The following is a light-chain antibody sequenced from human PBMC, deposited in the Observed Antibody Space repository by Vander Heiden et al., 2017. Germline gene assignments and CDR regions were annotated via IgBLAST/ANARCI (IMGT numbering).Light chain of an antibody. CDR3: QQRSNWPLFT. V-gene: IGKV3-11*01. CDR1: QRVSSY. Sequence: IVLTQSPVTLSLSPGERATLSCRASQRVSSYLAWYQQEPGQAPRLLIYDASNRATGIPARFSGSGSGTDFTLTISSLEPEDFAVYYCQQRSNWPLFTFGGGTKVEIK. J-gene: IGKJ4*01. CDR2: DAS.